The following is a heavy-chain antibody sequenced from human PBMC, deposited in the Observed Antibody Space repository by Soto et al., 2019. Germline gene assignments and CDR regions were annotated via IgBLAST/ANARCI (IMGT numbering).Heavy chain of an antibody. CDR1: GGSFSGYY. J-gene: IGHJ5*02. Sequence: SETLSLTCAVYGGSFSGYYWSWIRQPPGKGLEWIGEINHSGSTNYNPSLKSRVTISVDTSKNQFSLKLSSVTAADTAVYYCARLSSSWSPSKPRGRVLFRLDPWGQRTLVIVSS. D-gene: IGHD6-13*01. CDR3: ARLSSSWSPSKPRGRVLFRLDP. V-gene: IGHV4-34*01. CDR2: INHSGST.